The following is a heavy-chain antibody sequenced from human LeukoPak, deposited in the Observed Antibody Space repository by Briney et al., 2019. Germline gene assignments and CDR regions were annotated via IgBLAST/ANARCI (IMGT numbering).Heavy chain of an antibody. CDR1: GFTFSNSW. CDR3: ATYSILNAREFRY. D-gene: IGHD4-11*01. J-gene: IGHJ4*02. CDR2: VQHIGGET. V-gene: IGHV3-7*01. Sequence: GGSLRLSCAGSGFTFSNSWMGWVRQAPGKGLEWVANVQHIGGETYYVGSVKGRFTISRDNAKNSVYLQMNSLGADDTAVYYCATYSILNAREFRYWGQGTLVTVSS.